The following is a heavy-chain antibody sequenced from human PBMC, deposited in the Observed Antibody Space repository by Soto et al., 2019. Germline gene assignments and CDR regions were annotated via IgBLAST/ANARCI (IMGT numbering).Heavy chain of an antibody. Sequence: QVQLQESGPGLVKPSGTLSLTCSVSGVSVTSKNWWTWVRQSPGKGLEWIGEIYNGGSINYTPSLKSRATISIDKYKNNFSLNLTSMTVADTAVYFCAREVSAGHLTFNYKFYGLDVWGQGTTVTVSS. CDR3: AREVSAGHLTFNYKFYGLDV. CDR2: IYNGGSI. D-gene: IGHD3-9*01. J-gene: IGHJ6*02. CDR1: GVSVTSKNW. V-gene: IGHV4-4*02.